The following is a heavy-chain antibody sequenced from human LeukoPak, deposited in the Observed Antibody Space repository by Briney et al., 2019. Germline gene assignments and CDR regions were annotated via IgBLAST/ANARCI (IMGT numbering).Heavy chain of an antibody. CDR1: GFTFSSYA. V-gene: IGHV3-23*01. D-gene: IGHD5-18*01. CDR3: AKESPRGYSFDF. Sequence: GGSLRLSCAASGFTFSSYAMSWVRQAPGKGLEWVSAILGSGASTSNADSVKGRFTISRDNSKNMLYLQMNSLRAEDTAVYYCAKESPRGYSFDFWGQGTLVTVSS. CDR2: ILGSGAST. J-gene: IGHJ4*02.